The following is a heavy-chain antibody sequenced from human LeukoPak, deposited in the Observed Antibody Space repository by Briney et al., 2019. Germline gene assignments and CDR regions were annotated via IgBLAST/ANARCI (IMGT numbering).Heavy chain of an antibody. J-gene: IGHJ4*02. CDR1: GGSISGQY. CDR2: VSYSGST. V-gene: IGHV4-59*11. CDR3: ARGGASSRYFDY. Sequence: PSETLSLSCTVSGGSISGQYWSWIRHPPGKGLEWIGFVSYSGSTNYNPSLNGRVTISLDTSKNQFSLRLNSVTAADTAVYYCARGGASSRYFDYWGQGTLVTVSS. D-gene: IGHD1-26*01.